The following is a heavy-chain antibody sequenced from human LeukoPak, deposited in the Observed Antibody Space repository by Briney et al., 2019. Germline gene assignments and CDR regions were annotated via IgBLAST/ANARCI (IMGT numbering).Heavy chain of an antibody. J-gene: IGHJ4*02. Sequence: GASVKVPCKASGYTFTSYAMHWVRQAPGQGLEWMGIINPSGGSTSYAQKFQGRVTITADKSTSTAYMGLSSLRSEDTAVYYCAITGDYEDYWGQGTLVTVSS. D-gene: IGHD4-17*01. CDR3: AITGDYEDY. V-gene: IGHV1-46*01. CDR2: INPSGGST. CDR1: GYTFTSYA.